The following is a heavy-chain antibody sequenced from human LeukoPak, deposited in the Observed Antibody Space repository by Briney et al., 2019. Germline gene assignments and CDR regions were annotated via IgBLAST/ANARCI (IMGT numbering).Heavy chain of an antibody. CDR3: ARVRLAGLGYCSGGSCYDGGYFDY. CDR1: GGSISSGSYY. V-gene: IGHV4-61*01. Sequence: SQTLSLTCTVSGGSISSGSYYWSWIRQPPGKGLEWIGYIYYSGSTNYNPSLKSRVTISVDTSKNQFSLKLSSVTAADTAVYYCARVRLAGLGYCSGGSCYDGGYFDYWGQGTLVTVSS. J-gene: IGHJ4*02. CDR2: IYYSGST. D-gene: IGHD2-15*01.